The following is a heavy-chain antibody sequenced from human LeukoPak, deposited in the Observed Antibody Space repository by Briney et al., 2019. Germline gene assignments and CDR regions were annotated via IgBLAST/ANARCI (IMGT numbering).Heavy chain of an antibody. CDR1: GGSISSYY. Sequence: PSETLSLTYTVSGGSISSYYWSWIRQPPGKGLEWIGYIYYSGSTNYNPSLKSRVTISVDTSKNQFSLKLSSVTAADTAVYYCARQRFRPGAFDIWGQGTMVTVSS. J-gene: IGHJ3*02. CDR3: ARQRFRPGAFDI. D-gene: IGHD3-10*01. CDR2: IYYSGST. V-gene: IGHV4-59*08.